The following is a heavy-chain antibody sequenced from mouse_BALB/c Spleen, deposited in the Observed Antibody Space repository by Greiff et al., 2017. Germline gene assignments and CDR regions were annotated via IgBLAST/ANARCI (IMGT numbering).Heavy chain of an antibody. Sequence: QVQLQQSGPQLVRPGASVKISCKASGYSFTSYWMHWVKQRPGQGLEWIGMIDPSDSETRLNQKFKDKATLTVDKSSSTAYMQLSSPTSEDSAVYYCARRGTSYYGNSGAMDYWGQGTSVTVSS. J-gene: IGHJ4*01. V-gene: IGHV1S126*01. CDR1: GYSFTSYW. CDR3: ARRGTSYYGNSGAMDY. CDR2: IDPSDSET. D-gene: IGHD2-10*01.